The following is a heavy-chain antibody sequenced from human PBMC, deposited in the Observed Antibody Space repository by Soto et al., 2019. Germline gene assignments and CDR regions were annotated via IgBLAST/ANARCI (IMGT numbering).Heavy chain of an antibody. D-gene: IGHD3-10*01. Sequence: PGGSLRLSCAASGFTFSSYSMNWVRQAPGKGLEWVSSISSSSSYIYYADSVKGRFTISRDNAKNSLYLQMNSLRAEDTAVYYCERDPLGEMATIREDYWGQGTLVTVYS. J-gene: IGHJ4*02. CDR2: ISSSSSYI. CDR1: GFTFSSYS. CDR3: ERDPLGEMATIREDY. V-gene: IGHV3-21*01.